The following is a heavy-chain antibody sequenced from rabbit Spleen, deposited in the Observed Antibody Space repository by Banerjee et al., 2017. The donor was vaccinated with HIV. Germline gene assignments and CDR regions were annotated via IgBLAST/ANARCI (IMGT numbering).Heavy chain of an antibody. V-gene: IGHV1S45*01. CDR3: ARDLAGAIGWNFYL. Sequence: QEQLVESGGGLVKPEGSLTLTCKASGFSFSDRDVMCWVRQAPGKGLEWIGCINTATGKDVYATWASGRFTISRTSSTTVTLRMTSLTAADRATYFCARDLAGAIGWNFYLWGPGTLVTVS. J-gene: IGHJ4*01. CDR2: INTATGKD. D-gene: IGHD4-1*01. CDR1: GFSFSDRDV.